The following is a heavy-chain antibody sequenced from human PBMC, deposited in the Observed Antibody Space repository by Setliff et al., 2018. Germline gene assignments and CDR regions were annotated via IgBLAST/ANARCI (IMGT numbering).Heavy chain of an antibody. J-gene: IGHJ4*02. CDR1: GGSISSSNW. D-gene: IGHD2-15*01. V-gene: IGHV4-4*02. CDR3: ARQGTYCDGGGGSCFPPNY. Sequence: SETLSLTCAVYGGSISSSNWWTWVRQPPGKGLEWIGEVYHSGNTNYNPSLKSRVTISVDKSKSQFSLKLSSVTAVDTAVYYCARQGTYCDGGGGSCFPPNYWGQGTLVTVSS. CDR2: VYHSGNT.